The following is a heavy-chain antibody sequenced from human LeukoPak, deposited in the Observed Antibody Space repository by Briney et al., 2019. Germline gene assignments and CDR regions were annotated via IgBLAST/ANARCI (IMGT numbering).Heavy chain of an antibody. CDR1: GFTFSSYG. V-gene: IGHV3-23*01. CDR3: ARPRGCGTSRCNNFDY. J-gene: IGHJ4*02. D-gene: IGHD2-21*01. Sequence: GGTLRLSCAASGFTFSSYGMSWVRQAPGKGLEWVSSISGSGGNTYYTDSVKGRFTISRDNSKNTLYLQMNRLRTGDTAVYYCARPRGCGTSRCNNFDYWGQGTLVTVSS. CDR2: ISGSGGNT.